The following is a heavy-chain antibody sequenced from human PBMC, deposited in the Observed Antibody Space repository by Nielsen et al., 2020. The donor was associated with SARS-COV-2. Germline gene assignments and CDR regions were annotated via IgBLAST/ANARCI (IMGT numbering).Heavy chain of an antibody. CDR1: GGSISSNSYY. D-gene: IGHD4-17*01. J-gene: IGHJ5*02. CDR2: IYYSGST. CDR3: ARHGYGDYVGWFDP. V-gene: IGHV4-39*01. Sequence: GSLRLSCTVSGGSISSNSYYWDWIRQPPGKGLEWIGNIYYSGSTYYNPSLRSRVTISVDTSKNQFSLNLSSVTAADTAVYYCARHGYGDYVGWFDPWGQGTLVTVSS.